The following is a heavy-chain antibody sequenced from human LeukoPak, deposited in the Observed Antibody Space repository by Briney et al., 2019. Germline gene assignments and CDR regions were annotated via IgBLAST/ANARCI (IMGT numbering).Heavy chain of an antibody. D-gene: IGHD1-26*01. CDR2: IYYSGST. V-gene: IGHV4-59*01. CDR3: ARARYRRAFDI. J-gene: IGHJ3*02. Sequence: ASETLSLTCTVSGGSISSYYWSWIRQPPGKGLEWIGYIYYSGSTNYNPSLKSRVTISVDTSKNQFSLKLSSVTAADTAVYYCARARYRRAFDIWGQGTMVTVSS. CDR1: GGSISSYY.